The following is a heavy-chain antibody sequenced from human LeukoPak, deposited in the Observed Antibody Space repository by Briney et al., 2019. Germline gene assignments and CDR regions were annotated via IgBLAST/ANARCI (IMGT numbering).Heavy chain of an antibody. Sequence: GGSLRLSCAASGFTFSSYWMHWVRHAPGKGLVWVSRINSDGSRTSYADSVKGRFTISRDNAKNTLYLQMNSLSAEDTAVYYCGRMHSSSSGFDYWGQGTLGTVSS. D-gene: IGHD6-6*01. CDR2: INSDGSRT. CDR1: GFTFSSYW. CDR3: GRMHSSSSGFDY. J-gene: IGHJ4*02. V-gene: IGHV3-74*01.